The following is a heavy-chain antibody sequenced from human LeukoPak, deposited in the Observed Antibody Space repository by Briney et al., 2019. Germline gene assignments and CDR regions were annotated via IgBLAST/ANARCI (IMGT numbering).Heavy chain of an antibody. Sequence: GASVKVSYKASGGTFSSYAMSWVRQAPGKGLEWVSTIRNSGGRTYYADSVKGRFTISRDDSKNTLYLQMNSLRAEDTAIYYCAKDMIVLGFASDFDYWGQGTLVTVSS. V-gene: IGHV3-23*01. CDR3: AKDMIVLGFASDFDY. CDR1: GGTFSSYA. D-gene: IGHD3-22*01. CDR2: IRNSGGRT. J-gene: IGHJ4*02.